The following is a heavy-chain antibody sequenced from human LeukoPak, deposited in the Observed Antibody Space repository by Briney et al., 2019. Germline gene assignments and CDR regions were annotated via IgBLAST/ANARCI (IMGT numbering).Heavy chain of an antibody. J-gene: IGHJ4*02. CDR1: GYTFTGYY. D-gene: IGHD3-22*01. CDR2: INPNSGGT. Sequence: ASVKASCKASGYTFTGYYMHWVRQAPGQGLEWMGWINPNSGGTNYAQKLQGRVTMTRDTSTSTAYMELRSLRSDDTAVYYCAKHYYDSSGYYDYWGQGTLVTVSS. CDR3: AKHYYDSSGYYDY. V-gene: IGHV1-2*02.